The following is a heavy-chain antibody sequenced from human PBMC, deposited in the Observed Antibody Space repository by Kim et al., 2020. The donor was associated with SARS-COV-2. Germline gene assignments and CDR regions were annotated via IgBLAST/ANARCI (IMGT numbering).Heavy chain of an antibody. J-gene: IGHJ4*02. CDR2: INSDGSST. CDR3: AKALSDTMVFDY. Sequence: GGSMRLSCAASGFTFSSYGMHWVRQAPGKGLVWVSRINSDGSSTSYADSVKGRFTISRDNAKNTLYLQMNSLRAEDTAVYYCAKALSDTMVFDYWGQGTLVTVSS. D-gene: IGHD3-10*01. V-gene: IGHV3-74*01. CDR1: GFTFSSYG.